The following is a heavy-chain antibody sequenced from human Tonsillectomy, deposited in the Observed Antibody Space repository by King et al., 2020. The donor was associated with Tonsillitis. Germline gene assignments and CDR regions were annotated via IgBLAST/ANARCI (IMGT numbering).Heavy chain of an antibody. Sequence: VQLQESGPGLVKPSETLSLTCTVSGGSISSSYWSWIRQPPGKGLEGIGYIFYSGNTNYNPSLKSRVTISVDTSKNQFALKLDSVTAADTAVYYCARGGGLLDVWGKGTTVTVSS. CDR3: ARGGGLLDV. V-gene: IGHV4-59*01. CDR1: GGSISSSY. D-gene: IGHD3-16*01. J-gene: IGHJ6*04. CDR2: IFYSGNT.